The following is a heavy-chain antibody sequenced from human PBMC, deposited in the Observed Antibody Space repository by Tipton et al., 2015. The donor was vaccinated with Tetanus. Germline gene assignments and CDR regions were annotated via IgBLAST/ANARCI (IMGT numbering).Heavy chain of an antibody. CDR1: GYTFTGNY. V-gene: IGHV1-2*02. CDR2: INPNSGGT. D-gene: IGHD2-21*02. CDR3: ARATANSAFDF. J-gene: IGHJ4*02. Sequence: QLVQSGAEVKKPGASVKVSCTASGYTFTGNYIHWVRQVPGQRLEWMAWINPNSGGTDFARKFQGRVTVTRDTSISTAYMELSGLRSDDTAVYFCARATANSAFDFWGQGTRVIVSP.